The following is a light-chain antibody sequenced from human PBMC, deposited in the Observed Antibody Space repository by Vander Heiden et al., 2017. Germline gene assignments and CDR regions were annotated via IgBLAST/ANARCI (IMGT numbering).Light chain of an antibody. CDR3: QSYDRSLSGHVV. V-gene: IGLV1-40*01. J-gene: IGLJ2*01. Sequence: QSVLTQPPSVSGAPGQRVTISCTGSSSNIGAGYDVHWYQQLPGTAPKLLLYGNSNRPSGVPDRFSGSKSGTSASLAITGLQAEDEAAYYCQSYDRSLSGHVVFGGGTKLTVL. CDR2: GNS. CDR1: SSNIGAGYD.